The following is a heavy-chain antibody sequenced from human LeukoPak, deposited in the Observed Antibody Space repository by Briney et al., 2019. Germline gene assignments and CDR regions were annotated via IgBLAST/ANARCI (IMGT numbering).Heavy chain of an antibody. D-gene: IGHD2-2*01. J-gene: IGHJ4*02. CDR3: AKDVPAAYFDY. V-gene: IGHV3-48*04. Sequence: GGSLRLSCAASGFTFSSYSMNWVRQAPGKGLEWVSYISSSSSTIYYADSVKGRFTISRDNAKNSLYLQMNSLRAEDTAVYYCAKDVPAAYFDYWGQGTLVTVSS. CDR1: GFTFSSYS. CDR2: ISSSSSTI.